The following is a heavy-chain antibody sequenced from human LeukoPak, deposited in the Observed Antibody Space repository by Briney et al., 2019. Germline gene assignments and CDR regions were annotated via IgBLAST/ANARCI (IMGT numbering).Heavy chain of an antibody. CDR2: INPNTGAT. Sequence: AAVKVSCKASGYPFINYYIHWVRQAPGQGLEWMGCINPNTGATHYAQRFQGRVTVTRDTSILTAYMDLSGLTFDDRAVYYCAREFVGYHLDVWGQGTTVTVSS. D-gene: IGHD1-26*01. J-gene: IGHJ6*02. CDR3: AREFVGYHLDV. CDR1: GYPFINYY. V-gene: IGHV1-2*02.